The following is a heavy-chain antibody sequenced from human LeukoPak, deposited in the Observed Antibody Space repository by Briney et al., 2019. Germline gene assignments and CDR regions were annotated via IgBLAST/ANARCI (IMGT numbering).Heavy chain of an antibody. CDR2: ISHSGST. Sequence: SETLSLTCTVSGGSISSYHWNWIRQPPGKGLEWIGYISHSGSTNYSPSLKSRVTISLDTSKNQFSLKLSSVTAADTAVYYCASGYYDILTGYPYYYYYMDVWGKGTTAPSP. V-gene: IGHV4-59*08. CDR1: GGSISSYH. CDR3: ASGYYDILTGYPYYYYYMDV. J-gene: IGHJ6*03. D-gene: IGHD3-9*01.